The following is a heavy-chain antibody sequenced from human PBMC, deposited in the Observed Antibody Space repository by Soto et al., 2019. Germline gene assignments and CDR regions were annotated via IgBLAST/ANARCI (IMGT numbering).Heavy chain of an antibody. V-gene: IGHV3-11*01. Sequence: PGGSLRLSXAASGFTFSDYYMSWIRQAPGKGLEWLSYISDSGNTIYYADSVKGRFTISRDNAKHSVYLQMSSLSAEDTAVYYCARDSDLSRMENYFDYWGQGTLVTVSS. CDR1: GFTFSDYY. CDR2: ISDSGNTI. D-gene: IGHD1-1*01. CDR3: ARDSDLSRMENYFDY. J-gene: IGHJ4*02.